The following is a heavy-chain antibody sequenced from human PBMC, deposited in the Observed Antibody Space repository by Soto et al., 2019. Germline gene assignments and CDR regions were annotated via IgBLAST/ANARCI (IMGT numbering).Heavy chain of an antibody. CDR3: ARSRGSDSSAIYYNYGMDV. CDR2: IIPIFGTA. V-gene: IGHV1-69*13. Sequence: GASVKVSCKASGGTFSSYAISWVRQAPGQGLEWMGGIIPIFGTADYAQKFQGRVTITADESTSTAYMELSSLGSEDTAVYYCARSRGSDSSAIYYNYGMDVWGQGPTVTVSS. CDR1: GGTFSSYA. J-gene: IGHJ6*02. D-gene: IGHD6-13*01.